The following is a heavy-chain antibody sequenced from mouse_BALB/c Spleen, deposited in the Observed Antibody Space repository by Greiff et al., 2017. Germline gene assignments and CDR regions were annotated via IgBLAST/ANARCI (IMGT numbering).Heavy chain of an antibody. CDR2: ISYSGST. J-gene: IGHJ2*01. CDR3: AVYLYYFDD. Sequence: DVQLQESGPGLVKPSQSLSLTCTVTGYSITSDYAWNWIRQFPGNKLEWMGYISYSGSTSYNPSLKSRISITRDTSKNQFFLQLNSVTTEDTATYDCAVYLYYFDDWGQGTTLTVSS. CDR1: GYSITSDYA. V-gene: IGHV3-2*02. D-gene: IGHD2-3*01.